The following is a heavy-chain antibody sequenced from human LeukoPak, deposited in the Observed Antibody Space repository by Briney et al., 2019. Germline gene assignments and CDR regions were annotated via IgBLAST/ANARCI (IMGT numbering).Heavy chain of an antibody. J-gene: IGHJ3*02. D-gene: IGHD6-6*01. CDR3: ARVLALYSSSPGAFDI. CDR2: IIPIFGTA. CDR1: GGTFSSYA. Sequence: GASVKVSCKASGGTFSSYAISWVRQAPGQGLEWMGGIIPIFGTANYAQKFQGRATITADESTSTAYMELSSLRSEDTAVYYCARVLALYSSSPGAFDIWGQGTMVTVSS. V-gene: IGHV1-69*01.